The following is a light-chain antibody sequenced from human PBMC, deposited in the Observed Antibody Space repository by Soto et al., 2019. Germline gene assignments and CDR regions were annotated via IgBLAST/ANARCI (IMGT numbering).Light chain of an antibody. CDR3: HQYGSSP. CDR2: GAS. V-gene: IGKV3-20*01. CDR1: QSVSSSY. J-gene: IGKJ3*01. Sequence: EIVLTQSPGTLSLSQGERATLSCRASQSVSSSYLAWYQQKPGQAPRLLIYGASSSATGIPDRFSDSGSGTDFTLTISKLDPEDFDVYYCHQYGSSPFGTGTKVDIK.